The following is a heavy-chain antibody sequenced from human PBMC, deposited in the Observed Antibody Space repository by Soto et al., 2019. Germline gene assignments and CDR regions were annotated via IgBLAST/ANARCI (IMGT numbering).Heavy chain of an antibody. Sequence: SATLRLTCTFSGGSINMYYWSWILQSPGQGLEWIGYIYHTGSTNYNPSLKSRVTILVDTSKNQFSLDLNSVTAADTAVYYCASGGCGYTYGSQAFESWGKGLMV. D-gene: IGHD5-18*01. J-gene: IGHJ3*02. V-gene: IGHV4-59*01. CDR3: ASGGCGYTYGSQAFES. CDR2: IYHTGST. CDR1: GGSINMYY.